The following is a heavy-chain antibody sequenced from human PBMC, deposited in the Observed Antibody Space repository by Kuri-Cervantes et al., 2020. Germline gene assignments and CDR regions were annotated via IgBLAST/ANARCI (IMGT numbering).Heavy chain of an antibody. CDR3: ARDGSEYSGYESEGIDY. CDR1: GFTFDDYA. J-gene: IGHJ4*02. CDR2: ISWNSGSI. D-gene: IGHD5-12*01. V-gene: IGHV3-9*01. Sequence: GGSLRLSCAASGFTFDDYAMHWVRQAPGKGLEWVSGISWNSGSIGYADSVKGRFTISRDNAKNSLYLQMNSLRAEDTAVYYCARDGSEYSGYESEGIDYWGQGTLVTVSS.